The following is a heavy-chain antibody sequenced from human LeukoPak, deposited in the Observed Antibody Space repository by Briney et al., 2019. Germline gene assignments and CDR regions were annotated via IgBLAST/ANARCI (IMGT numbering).Heavy chain of an antibody. D-gene: IGHD6-13*01. V-gene: IGHV3-64*04. CDR3: AKGPRSSWYHYGMDV. CDR2: ISSNGGST. CDR1: GFTFSSYA. J-gene: IGHJ6*04. Sequence: GGSLRLSCSASGFTFSSYAMHWVRQAPGKGLEYVSAISSNGGSTYYADSVKGRFTISRDNSKNSLFLQMNSLRAEDTAVYYCAKGPRSSWYHYGMDVWGKGTTVTVSS.